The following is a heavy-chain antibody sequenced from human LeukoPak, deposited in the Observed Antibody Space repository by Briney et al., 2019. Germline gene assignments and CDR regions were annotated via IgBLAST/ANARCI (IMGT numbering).Heavy chain of an antibody. CDR1: GFTFSTYW. V-gene: IGHV3-74*01. J-gene: IGHJ3*02. CDR3: ARLWSGISFDM. D-gene: IGHD3-3*01. CDR2: INSDGSIT. Sequence: GGSLRLSCAASGFTFSTYWMHWVRQAPGKGPVWVSRINSDGSITTYADSVKGRFTISRDNAKNTLYLQMNSLRAEDTAVYYCARLWSGISFDMWGQGTMATVSS.